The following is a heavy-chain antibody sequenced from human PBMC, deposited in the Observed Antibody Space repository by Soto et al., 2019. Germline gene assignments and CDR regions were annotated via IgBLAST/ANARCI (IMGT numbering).Heavy chain of an antibody. J-gene: IGHJ4*02. CDR1: GFTVSSNY. Sequence: EVQLVESGGGLVQPGGSLRLSCAASGFTVSSNYMSWVRQAPGKGLEWGSVIYSGGSAYYAVSVNGRFPISRDNSKNTLYIQLNSLRAEDMDVYYCARHGYIYGGDYFDYWCQGTLVTVSS. V-gene: IGHV3-66*04. CDR3: ARHGYIYGGDYFDY. D-gene: IGHD5-18*01. CDR2: IYSGGSA.